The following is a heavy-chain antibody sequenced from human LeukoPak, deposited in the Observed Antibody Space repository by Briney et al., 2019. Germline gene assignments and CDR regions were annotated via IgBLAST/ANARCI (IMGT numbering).Heavy chain of an antibody. V-gene: IGHV4-34*01. CDR3: TRMTAGHDY. Sequence: SETLSLTCAVSGVSFDDYYWSWVRQTPGKGLEWIGEINHSGYTNDSPSLKSRVTLSIDTSRKQFSLNLRSVTVADTGIYYCTRMTAGHDYWGQGTLVTVSA. CDR2: INHSGYT. CDR1: GVSFDDYY. J-gene: IGHJ4*02. D-gene: IGHD2-21*02.